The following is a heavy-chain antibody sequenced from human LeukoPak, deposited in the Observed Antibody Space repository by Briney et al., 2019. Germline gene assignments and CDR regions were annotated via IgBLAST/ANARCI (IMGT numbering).Heavy chain of an antibody. Sequence: SETLSLTCTVSGGSISSYYWSWIRQPPGKGLEWIGYIYYSGSTNYNPSLKSRVTISADTSKNQFSLKLSSVTAADTAVYYCARGLSSSGWYYYYYYGMDVWGQGTTVTVSS. CDR2: IYYSGST. CDR1: GGSISSYY. D-gene: IGHD6-19*01. V-gene: IGHV4-59*01. J-gene: IGHJ6*02. CDR3: ARGLSSSGWYYYYYYGMDV.